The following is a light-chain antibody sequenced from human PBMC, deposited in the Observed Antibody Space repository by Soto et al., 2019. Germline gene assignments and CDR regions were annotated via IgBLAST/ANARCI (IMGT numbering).Light chain of an antibody. CDR2: AAS. CDR1: QGIYNY. V-gene: IGKV1-27*01. CDR3: QRYNNATRA. Sequence: DIQMTQSPSSMSSSVGDRVTITCRASQGIYNYLAWYQAKPGKVPKLLIYAASTLQSGVLSRFSSSGAGTDFTLTISSLPPEDVGTYYCQRYNNATRAFGQGTKVDIK. J-gene: IGKJ1*01.